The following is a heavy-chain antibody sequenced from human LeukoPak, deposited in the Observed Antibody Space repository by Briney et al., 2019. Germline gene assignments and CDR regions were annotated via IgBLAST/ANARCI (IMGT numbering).Heavy chain of an antibody. V-gene: IGHV5-51*01. CDR3: ASGSSGYYYYFDY. CDR2: IYPGDSDT. D-gene: IGHD3-22*01. CDR1: GYGFTSYW. Sequence: GEPLKISCKGSGYGFTSYWIGWVRQMPGKGLEWMGIIYPGDSDTRYSPSFQGQVTISADKSISTAYLQWSSLKASDTAMYYCASGSSGYYYYFDYWGQGTLVTVSS. J-gene: IGHJ4*02.